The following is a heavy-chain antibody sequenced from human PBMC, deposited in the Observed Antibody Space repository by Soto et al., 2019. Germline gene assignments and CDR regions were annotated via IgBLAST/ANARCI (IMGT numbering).Heavy chain of an antibody. J-gene: IGHJ6*02. CDR3: ARLGRSGYDFYYYYGMDV. V-gene: IGHV5-10-1*01. D-gene: IGHD5-12*01. Sequence: PGESLKISCKGSGYSFTSYWISWVRQMPGKGLEWMGRIDPSDSYTNYSPSFQGHVTISADKSISTAYLQWSSLKASDTAMYYCARLGRSGYDFYYYYGMDVWGQGTTVTVSS. CDR1: GYSFTSYW. CDR2: IDPSDSYT.